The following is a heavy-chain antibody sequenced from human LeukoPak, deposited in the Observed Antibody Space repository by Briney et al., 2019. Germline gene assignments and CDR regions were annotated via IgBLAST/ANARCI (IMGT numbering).Heavy chain of an antibody. J-gene: IGHJ4*02. V-gene: IGHV3-64*01. CDR2: ISSNGGST. CDR1: GFTFSSYA. D-gene: IGHD3-10*01. Sequence: GGSLRLSCAASGFTFSSYAMRWVRQAPGKGLEYVSAISSNGGSTYYANSVKGRFTISRDNSKNTLYLQMGSLRAEDMAVYYCARAPRWDYYYGSGSYYDYWGQGTLVTVSS. CDR3: ARAPRWDYYYGSGSYYDY.